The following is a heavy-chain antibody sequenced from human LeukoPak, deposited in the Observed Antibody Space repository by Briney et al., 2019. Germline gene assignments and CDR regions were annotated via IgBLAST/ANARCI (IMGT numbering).Heavy chain of an antibody. V-gene: IGHV4-30-4*01. D-gene: IGHD2/OR15-2a*01. Sequence: SQTLSLTCTVSGGSISSGDYYWSWIRQPPGKGLEWIGNIYYSGSTYYNPSLKSRVTISVDTSKNQFSLKLTSVTAADTAVYYCAREVIEDWFDPWGQGTLVTVSS. CDR3: AREVIEDWFDP. J-gene: IGHJ5*02. CDR2: IYYSGST. CDR1: GGSISSGDYY.